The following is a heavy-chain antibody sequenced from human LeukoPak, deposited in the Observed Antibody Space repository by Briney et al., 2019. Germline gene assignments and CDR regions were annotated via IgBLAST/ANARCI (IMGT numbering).Heavy chain of an antibody. CDR1: GGSISSSPDS. D-gene: IGHD2-15*01. J-gene: IGHJ4*02. CDR2: IYDSGST. V-gene: IGHV4-39*07. CDR3: ARVVASTSIDS. Sequence: SETLSLTCTVSGGSISSSPDSWGWIRQAPGKELEYLGSIYDSGSTHYNPSLKSRVTISVDPSKNRFSLKLTSVTAADTAIYYCARVVASTSIDSWGQGTLVTVSS.